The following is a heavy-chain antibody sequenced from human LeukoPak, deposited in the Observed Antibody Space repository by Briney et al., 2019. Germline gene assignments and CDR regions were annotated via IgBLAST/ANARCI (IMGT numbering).Heavy chain of an antibody. J-gene: IGHJ4*02. CDR1: GGSISRYY. V-gene: IGHV4-59*01. Sequence: KSSETLSLTCTVSGGSISRYYWSWIRQPPGKGLEWIGYIYYSGSTNCNPSLKSRVTISIATSKNQFSLKLSSVTAADTAVYYCARQNYGVYGGGIDYWGQGTLVTLSS. CDR2: IYYSGST. D-gene: IGHD4-17*01. CDR3: ARQNYGVYGGGIDY.